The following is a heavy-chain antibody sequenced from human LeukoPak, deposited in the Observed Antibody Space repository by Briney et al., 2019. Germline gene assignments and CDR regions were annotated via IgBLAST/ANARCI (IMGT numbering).Heavy chain of an antibody. CDR1: GETFIHNF. Sequence: SETLSLTCAVYGETFIHNFWTWIRQPPGKGLEWIGQINHSGSTYYNPSPKSRVTILVDTSKNQSSLKLTSVTAADTAVYYCARAMPYFYGSIAVPGTIDYWGKGILVTVSS. CDR2: INHSGST. CDR3: ARAMPYFYGSIAVPGTIDY. V-gene: IGHV4-34*01. J-gene: IGHJ4*02. D-gene: IGHD6-19*01.